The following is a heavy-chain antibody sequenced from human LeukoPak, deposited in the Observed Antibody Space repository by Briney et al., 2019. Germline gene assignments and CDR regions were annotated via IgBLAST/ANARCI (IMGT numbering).Heavy chain of an antibody. CDR1: GGSFSGYY. CDR3: ARGVVGAID. V-gene: IGHV4-34*01. J-gene: IGHJ4*02. D-gene: IGHD1-26*01. Sequence: SETLSLTCAVYGGSFSGYYWSWIGQPPGKGLEWIGEINHSGSTNYNPSLKSRVTISVDTSKNQFSLKLSSVTAADTAVYYCARGVVGAIDWGQGTLVTVSS. CDR2: INHSGST.